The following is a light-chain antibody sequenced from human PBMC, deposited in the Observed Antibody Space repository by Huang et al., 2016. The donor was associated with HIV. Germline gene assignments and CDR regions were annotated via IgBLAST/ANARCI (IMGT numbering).Light chain of an antibody. J-gene: IGKJ4*01. CDR1: QSVGS. CDR3: QQRSNWHPLS. V-gene: IGKV3D-11*02. Sequence: EIVLTQSPATLSLSPGEKATLSCRASQSVGSVAWYQQKPGQAPRLLIYDVANRATGIPARFSGSGTGTDFTLTISSLEPEDFAVYYCQQRSNWHPLSFGGGTKVEIK. CDR2: DVA.